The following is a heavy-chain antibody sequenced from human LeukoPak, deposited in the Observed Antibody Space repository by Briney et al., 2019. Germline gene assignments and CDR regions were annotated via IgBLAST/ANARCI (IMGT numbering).Heavy chain of an antibody. J-gene: IGHJ3*02. Sequence: GGSLRLFCAASGFTFSSYAMSWVRQAPGKGLEWVSSISSSSSYIYYADSVKGRFTISRDNAKNSLYLQMNSLRAEDTAVYYCARGSLRTIFGVVIRPDAFDIWGQGTMVTVSS. CDR1: GFTFSSYA. CDR2: ISSSSSYI. V-gene: IGHV3-21*01. D-gene: IGHD3-3*01. CDR3: ARGSLRTIFGVVIRPDAFDI.